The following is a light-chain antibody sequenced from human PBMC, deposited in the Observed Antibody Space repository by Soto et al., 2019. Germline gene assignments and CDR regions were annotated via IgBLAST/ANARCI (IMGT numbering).Light chain of an antibody. V-gene: IGKV3-20*01. J-gene: IGKJ2*01. Sequence: EIVLTQSPGTLSLSPGERATLSFRASQTVASNHLAWYQQKPGQAPRLLIYRAPRRAAGIPARFSGSGSGTAFTLTISRLEPEDFAVYYCQQYATSPLPVGQGTKLELK. CDR3: QQYATSPLP. CDR1: QTVASNH. CDR2: RAP.